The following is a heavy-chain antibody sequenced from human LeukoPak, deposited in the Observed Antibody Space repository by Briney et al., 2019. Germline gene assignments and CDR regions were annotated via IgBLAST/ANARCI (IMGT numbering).Heavy chain of an antibody. CDR2: IYYSGST. J-gene: IGHJ4*02. D-gene: IGHD3-16*01. Sequence: PSETLSLTCTVSGGSISSHYWSWIRQPPGKGLEWIGYIYYSGSTNYNPSLKSRVTISVDTSKNQFSLKLSSVTAADTAVYYCARHLGGAGANDYWGQGTLVTVSS. CDR3: ARHLGGAGANDY. CDR1: GGSISSHY. V-gene: IGHV4-59*11.